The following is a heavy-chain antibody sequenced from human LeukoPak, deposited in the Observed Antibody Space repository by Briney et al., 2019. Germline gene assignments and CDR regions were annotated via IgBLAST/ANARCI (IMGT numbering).Heavy chain of an antibody. V-gene: IGHV4-39*07. D-gene: IGHD4-23*01. CDR2: IYYEGST. CDR1: GGSIRSSSFY. J-gene: IGHJ4*02. CDR3: ARDTLAYGGAPFQY. Sequence: SETLSLTCTVSGGSIRSSSFYWGWIRQPPGKGLEWFGSIYYEGSTYYNPSLKSRVSVSVDTSKNQFSLNLSSVTAADTAVYYCARDTLAYGGAPFQYWGQGTLVTVSS.